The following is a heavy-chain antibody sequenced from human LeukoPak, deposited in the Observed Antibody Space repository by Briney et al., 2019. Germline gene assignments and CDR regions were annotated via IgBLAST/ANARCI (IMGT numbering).Heavy chain of an antibody. CDR3: ARNGGGLDY. D-gene: IGHD3-16*01. J-gene: IGHJ4*02. CDR1: GFTFSSYA. V-gene: IGHV3-23*01. CDR2: ISIGGNT. Sequence: GGSLRLSCAASGFTFSSYAMSWVRQAPGKALEWVSTISIGGNTYHADSVKGRFTLSRDNSKNTVYLQMNSLGAEDTAIYYCARNGGGLDYWGQGTLVTVSS.